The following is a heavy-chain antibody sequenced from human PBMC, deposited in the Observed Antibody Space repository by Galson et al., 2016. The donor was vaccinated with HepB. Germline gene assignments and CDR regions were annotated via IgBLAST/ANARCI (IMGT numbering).Heavy chain of an antibody. CDR3: ARRGSNNGLDY. CDR2: LFPDDSDT. D-gene: IGHD2-8*01. J-gene: IGHJ4*01. Sequence: QSGAEVKEPGESLRISCETSGYDFASLWSAWVRHKPGKGLEWMGMLFPDDSDTKYKPPFQGLAIISADKSINTTFLQWSNLKASDTAMYYCARRGSNNGLDYWGQGTPVSVS. V-gene: IGHV5-51*01. CDR1: GYDFASLW.